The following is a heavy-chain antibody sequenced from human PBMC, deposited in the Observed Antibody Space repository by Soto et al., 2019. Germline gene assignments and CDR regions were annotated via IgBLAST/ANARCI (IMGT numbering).Heavy chain of an antibody. CDR1: GYTITSYG. D-gene: IGHD3-3*01. J-gene: IGHJ6*02. CDR3: ARDSREGIFGLVTRYYYYYGMDV. V-gene: IGHV1-18*01. Sequence: ASVKGSSKASGYTITSYGISWAQQAPGQGLEWMGCISAYNGNTNYAQKLQGRVTMTTDTATSTAYMELRSLRSDDTAVYYCARDSREGIFGLVTRYYYYYGMDVWGQGTTVTVSS. CDR2: ISAYNGNT.